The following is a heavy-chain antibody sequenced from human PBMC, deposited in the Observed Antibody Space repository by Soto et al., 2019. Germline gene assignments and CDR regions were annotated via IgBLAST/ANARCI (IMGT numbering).Heavy chain of an antibody. D-gene: IGHD6-13*01. Sequence: PSETLSLTCAVFGGSFSGDYWTWIRQPPGKGLEWIGYVYYSGSTNYNPSLKSRVTISVDMSKNHVSLKLTSLTTADSAVYYCARGKRQQLARVPFDIWGQGTMVTVSS. J-gene: IGHJ3*02. CDR3: ARGKRQQLARVPFDI. V-gene: IGHV4-59*01. CDR2: VYYSGST. CDR1: GGSFSGDY.